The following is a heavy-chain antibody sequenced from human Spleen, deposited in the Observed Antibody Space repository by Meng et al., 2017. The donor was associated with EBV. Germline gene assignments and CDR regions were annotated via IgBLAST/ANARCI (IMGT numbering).Heavy chain of an antibody. CDR3: ARAPMVQGEGWFDP. J-gene: IGHJ5*02. CDR2: ISAYNGNT. CDR1: GYTFTSYG. Sequence: QVQLVQSGGEVNKPGASVTVPCKASGYTFTSYGSSWVRQAPGQGLEWMGWISAYNGNTNYAQKLQGRVTMTTDTSTSTAYMELRSLRSDDTAVYYCARAPMVQGEGWFDPWGQGTLVTVSS. D-gene: IGHD3-10*01. V-gene: IGHV1-18*01.